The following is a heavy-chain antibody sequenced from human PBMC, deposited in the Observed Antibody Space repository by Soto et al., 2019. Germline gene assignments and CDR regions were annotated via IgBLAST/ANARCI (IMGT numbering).Heavy chain of an antibody. CDR3: ARSDYDSLNWFDP. J-gene: IGHJ5*02. CDR1: GFTFSSYG. V-gene: IGHV3-33*01. D-gene: IGHD3-3*01. CDR2: IWFDGSNK. Sequence: GGSLRLSCAASGFTFSSYGMHWVRQAPGKGLEWVAVIWFDGSNKYYADSVKGRFTISRDNSKNTLYLQMNSLRAEDTAVYYCARSDYDSLNWFDPWGQGTLVTVSS.